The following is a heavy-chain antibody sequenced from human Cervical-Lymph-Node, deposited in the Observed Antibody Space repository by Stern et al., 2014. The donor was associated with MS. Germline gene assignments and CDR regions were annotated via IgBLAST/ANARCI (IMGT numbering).Heavy chain of an antibody. J-gene: IGHJ5*02. V-gene: IGHV4-61*02. CDR2: IHDSGST. Sequence: VQLVESGPGLVKPSQTLSLTCTVSGGSISSSGYYWSWIRQPADKGLEWIGRIHDSGSTYYNPSLKRRVTISMDTDKNPFFLKLPSVTAADTAVYYCATTRWDLFTWNWFDPWGQGTLVTVSS. D-gene: IGHD1-26*01. CDR1: GGSISSSGYY. CDR3: ATTRWDLFTWNWFDP.